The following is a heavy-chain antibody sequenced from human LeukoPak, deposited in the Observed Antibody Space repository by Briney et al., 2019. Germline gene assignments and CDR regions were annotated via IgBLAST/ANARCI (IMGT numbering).Heavy chain of an antibody. D-gene: IGHD2-2*01. CDR1: GGSISSSSYY. CDR2: IYYSGST. V-gene: IGHV4-39*07. J-gene: IGHJ4*02. Sequence: PSETLSLTCTVSGGSISSSSYYWGWIRQPPGRGLEWIGSIYYSGSTYYNPSLKSRVTISVDTSKNQFSLKLSSVTAADTAVYYCARGFCSSTSCYFVPVEWGQGTLVTVSS. CDR3: ARGFCSSTSCYFVPVE.